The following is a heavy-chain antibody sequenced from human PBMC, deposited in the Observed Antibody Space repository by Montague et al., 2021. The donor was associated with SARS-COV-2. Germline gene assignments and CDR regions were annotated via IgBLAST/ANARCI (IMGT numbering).Heavy chain of an antibody. CDR1: GGSISSSSYY. CDR3: AAQEDPSGWIPGPFDF. CDR2: IYYRGST. J-gene: IGHJ4*02. Sequence: SETLSLTCTVSGGSISSSSYYWAWIRQPPGKGLEWIGCIYYRGSTYYNPSLKSRVIISVDTSKNQLSLKLSSVTAADTAVYYCAAQEDPSGWIPGPFDFWGQGTLVTVSS. D-gene: IGHD6-19*01. V-gene: IGHV4-39*01.